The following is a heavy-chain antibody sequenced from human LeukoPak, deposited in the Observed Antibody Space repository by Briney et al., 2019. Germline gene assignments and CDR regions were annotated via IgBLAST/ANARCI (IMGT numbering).Heavy chain of an antibody. CDR1: EFTFSRYW. CDR3: ARDYRSNDFWSGYTEYFDY. CDR2: IKQDGSEK. Sequence: GGSLRLSCAASEFTFSRYWMSWVRQAPGKGLEWVANIKQDGSEKYYVDSVKGRFTISRDNAKNSLYLQMNSLRAEDTAVYYCARDYRSNDFWSGYTEYFDYWGQGTLVTVSS. D-gene: IGHD3-3*01. V-gene: IGHV3-7*05. J-gene: IGHJ4*02.